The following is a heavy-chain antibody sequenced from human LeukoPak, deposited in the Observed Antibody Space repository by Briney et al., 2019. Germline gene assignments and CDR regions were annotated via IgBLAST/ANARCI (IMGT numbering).Heavy chain of an antibody. Sequence: PGGSLRLSCAASGFTFSDYYMSWIRQAPGKGLEWVSYISSSGSTIYYADSVKGRFTISRDNAKNSLYLQMNSLRAEDTAVYYCARTARYDFWSGNNWFDPWGQGTLVTVSS. CDR3: ARTARYDFWSGNNWFDP. D-gene: IGHD3-3*01. CDR2: ISSSGSTI. V-gene: IGHV3-11*01. J-gene: IGHJ5*02. CDR1: GFTFSDYY.